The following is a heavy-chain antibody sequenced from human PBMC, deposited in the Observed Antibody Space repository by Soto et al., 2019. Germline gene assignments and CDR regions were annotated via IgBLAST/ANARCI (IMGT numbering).Heavy chain of an antibody. J-gene: IGHJ6*02. Sequence: QVQLVQSGAEVKKPGASVKVSCKASGYTFTSYAMHWVRQAPGQRLEWMGWINAGNGNTKYSQKFQGRVTITRDTSXXTXYXELSSLRSEDTAVYYCPREGPAAVAFYYYYYYGMDVWGQGTTVTVSS. V-gene: IGHV1-3*01. CDR1: GYTFTSYA. D-gene: IGHD2-2*01. CDR3: PREGPAAVAFYYYYYYGMDV. CDR2: INAGNGNT.